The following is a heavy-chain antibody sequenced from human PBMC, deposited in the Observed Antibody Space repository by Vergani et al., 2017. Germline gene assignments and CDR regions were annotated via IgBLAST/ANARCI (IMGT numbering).Heavy chain of an antibody. CDR1: GFTFSSYE. J-gene: IGHJ6*02. CDR2: ISSSGSTI. Sequence: EVQLVESGGGLVQPGGSLRLSCAASGFTFSSYEMNWVRQAPGKGLEWVSYISSSGSTISYADSVKGRFTISRGNAKNSLFLQMNSLRAEDTAVYYCARGGSSWLYYYYGMDVWGQGTTVTVSS. D-gene: IGHD6-13*01. CDR3: ARGGSSWLYYYYGMDV. V-gene: IGHV3-48*03.